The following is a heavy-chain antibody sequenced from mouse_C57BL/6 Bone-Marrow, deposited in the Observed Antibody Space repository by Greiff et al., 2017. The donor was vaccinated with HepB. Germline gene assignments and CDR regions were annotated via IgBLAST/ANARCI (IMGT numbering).Heavy chain of an antibody. V-gene: IGHV5-6*01. CDR3: ARHKENYYGSSYAMDY. D-gene: IGHD1-1*01. CDR1: GFTFSSYG. J-gene: IGHJ4*01. Sequence: EVQRVESGGDLVKPGGSLKLSCAASGFTFSSYGLSWVRQTPDKRLEWVATISSGGSYTYYPDSVKGRFTISRDNAKTTRYLQMSSLKSEDTAMYYCARHKENYYGSSYAMDYWGQGTSVTVSS. CDR2: ISSGGSYT.